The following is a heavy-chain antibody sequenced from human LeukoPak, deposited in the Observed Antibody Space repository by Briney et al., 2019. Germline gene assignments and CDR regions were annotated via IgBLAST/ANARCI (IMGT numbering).Heavy chain of an antibody. CDR3: ARGLGVAVRPFSLFY. D-gene: IGHD6-6*01. V-gene: IGHV1-2*02. CDR1: GYTFTGYY. Sequence: AASVKVSCKASGYTFTGYYLHWVRQAPGQGPEWMGWINPKSGVTNYAQKFQGRVTMTSDTSISTAYMNFSRLRSDDTAMYYCARGLGVAVRPFSLFYWGQGTLVTVSS. J-gene: IGHJ4*02. CDR2: INPKSGVT.